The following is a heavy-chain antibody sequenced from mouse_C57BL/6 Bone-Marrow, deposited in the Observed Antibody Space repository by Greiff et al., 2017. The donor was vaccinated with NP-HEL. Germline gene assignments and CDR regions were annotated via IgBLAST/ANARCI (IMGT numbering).Heavy chain of an antibody. CDR1: GFTFSDYY. CDR3: ARQCMGLSGILYHYAMDY. CDR2: ISNGGGST. Sequence: EVHLVESGGGLVQPGGSLKLSCAASGFTFSDYYMYWVRQTPEKRLEWVAYISNGGGSTYYPDTVKGRFTISRDNAKNTLYLQMSSLKSEDTAMYDCARQCMGLSGILYHYAMDYWGKGTSVTVSS. V-gene: IGHV5-12*01. D-gene: IGHD2-12*01. J-gene: IGHJ4*01.